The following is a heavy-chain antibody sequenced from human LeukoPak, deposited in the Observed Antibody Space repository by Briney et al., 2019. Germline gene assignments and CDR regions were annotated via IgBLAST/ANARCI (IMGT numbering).Heavy chain of an antibody. D-gene: IGHD4-17*01. CDR2: INQDGSET. CDR3: AREGPYGDYLNY. CDR1: GFTFSDYW. Sequence: GGSLRLSCAASGFTFSDYWMSWVRQAPGKGLEWVANINQDGSETYYVDSMKGRFTISRDNAKNSLYLQMNSLRAEDTAVYYCAREGPYGDYLNYWGQGTLVTVSS. V-gene: IGHV3-7*03. J-gene: IGHJ4*02.